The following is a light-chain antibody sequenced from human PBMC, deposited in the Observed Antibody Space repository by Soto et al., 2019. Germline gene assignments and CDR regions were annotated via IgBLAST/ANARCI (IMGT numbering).Light chain of an antibody. V-gene: IGLV2-8*01. CDR2: EVN. Sequence: QSALTQPPSASGSPGQSVTISCTGTSSDVGGYKYVSWYQQHPRKAPKLIIFEVNKRPSGVPDRFSGSKSGNTATLTVSGLQAEDEADYYCSSYAGINNLGVFGTGTKVTVL. J-gene: IGLJ1*01. CDR3: SSYAGINNLGV. CDR1: SSDVGGYKY.